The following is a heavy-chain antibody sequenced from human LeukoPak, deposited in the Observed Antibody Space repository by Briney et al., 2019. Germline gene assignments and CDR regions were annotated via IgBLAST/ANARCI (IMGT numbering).Heavy chain of an antibody. CDR3: ARRRYDWGGDFAD. Sequence: GGSLRLSCAASGFTVSSYAMGWVRQAPGKGLEWVSAIGGGGTLYYAASVKGRFSTSRDISKNTLLLQMNSLRAEDTAVYYCARRRYDWGGDFADWGQGTLVTVSS. V-gene: IGHV3-23*01. D-gene: IGHD3-16*01. J-gene: IGHJ4*02. CDR2: IGGGGTL. CDR1: GFTVSSYA.